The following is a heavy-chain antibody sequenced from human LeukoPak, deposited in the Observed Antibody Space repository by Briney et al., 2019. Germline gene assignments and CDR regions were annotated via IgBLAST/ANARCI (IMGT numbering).Heavy chain of an antibody. J-gene: IGHJ6*03. CDR2: IYHSGST. V-gene: IGHV4-39*07. CDR3: ARAGYYYYYMDV. CDR1: GGSITSSSHY. Sequence: SETLSLTCTVSGGSITSSSHYWGWIRQPPGKGLEWIGSIYHSGSTYYNPSLKSRVTISIDTSKNQFSLKLSSVTAADTAVYYCARAGYYYYYMDVWGKGTTVTISS.